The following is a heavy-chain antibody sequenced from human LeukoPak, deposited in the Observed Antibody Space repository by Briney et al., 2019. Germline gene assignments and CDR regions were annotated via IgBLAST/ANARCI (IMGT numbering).Heavy chain of an antibody. CDR1: GLTFDDYG. D-gene: IGHD3-3*01. V-gene: IGHV3-20*04. CDR2: INWHGGST. J-gene: IGHJ4*02. CDR3: ARIGITIFGVVISFFDY. Sequence: GGSLRLSCAAPGLTFDDYGMSWGRQTPGKGLEGGSGINWHGGSTGYADSVKGRFTISRDNVKNSLYQQMNRLSAEDTALYYCARIGITIFGVVISFFDYWGEGTLVTVSS.